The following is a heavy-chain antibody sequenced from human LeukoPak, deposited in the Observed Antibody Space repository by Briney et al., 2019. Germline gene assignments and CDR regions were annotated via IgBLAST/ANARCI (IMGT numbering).Heavy chain of an antibody. D-gene: IGHD6-19*01. CDR2: INSDGSST. CDR3: ARVPSGWNWFDP. J-gene: IGHJ5*02. CDR1: GFTFSSYW. Sequence: GGSLRLSCAASGFTFSSYWMHWVRQAPGKGLVWVSRINSDGSSTSYADSVKGRFTISRDNAKNTLYLRMNSLRAEDTAVYYCARVPSGWNWFDPWGQGTLVTVSS. V-gene: IGHV3-74*01.